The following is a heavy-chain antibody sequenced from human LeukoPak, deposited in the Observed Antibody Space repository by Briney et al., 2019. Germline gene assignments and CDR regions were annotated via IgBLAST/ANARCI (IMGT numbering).Heavy chain of an antibody. CDR1: GYTFTGYY. CDR2: INPNSGAT. J-gene: IGHJ4*02. CDR3: ARVGLYGSGSCLCY. D-gene: IGHD3-10*01. Sequence: ASVKVSCKASGYTFTGYYIHWVRQAPGQGLEWMGWINPNSGATNYAQNFQGRITLTRDTSITIAYMELSRLRSDDTAVYYCARVGLYGSGSCLCYWGQGSLVTVSS. V-gene: IGHV1-2*02.